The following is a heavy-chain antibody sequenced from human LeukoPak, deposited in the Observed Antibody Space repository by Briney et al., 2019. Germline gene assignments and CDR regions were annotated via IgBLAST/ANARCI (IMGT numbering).Heavy chain of an antibody. CDR2: INSDGSST. J-gene: IGHJ4*02. CDR1: GFTFSSYW. V-gene: IGHV3-74*01. CDR3: ARDPYSNSHPLDY. Sequence: PGGSLRLSCAASGFTFSSYWMHWVRQAPGKELVWVSRINSDGSSTSYADSVKGRFTISRDNAKNTLYLQMNSLRAEDTAVYYCARDPYSNSHPLDYWGQGTLVTVSS. D-gene: IGHD4-11*01.